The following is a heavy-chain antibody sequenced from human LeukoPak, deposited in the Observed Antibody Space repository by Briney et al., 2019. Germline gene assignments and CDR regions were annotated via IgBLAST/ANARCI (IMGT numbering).Heavy chain of an antibody. CDR2: MNPNSGNT. Sequence: GASVKVSCKASGYTFTSYDINWVRQATGQGLEWMGWMNPNSGNTGYAQKFQGRVTITRNTSISTAYMELSSLRSEDTAVYYCARRVVKGGSYYYYYYMDVWGKGTTVTVSS. V-gene: IGHV1-8*03. CDR3: ARRVVKGGSYYYYYYMDV. D-gene: IGHD1-26*01. J-gene: IGHJ6*03. CDR1: GYTFTSYD.